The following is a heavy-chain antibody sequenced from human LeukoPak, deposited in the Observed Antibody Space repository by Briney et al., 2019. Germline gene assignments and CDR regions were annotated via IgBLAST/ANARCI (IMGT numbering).Heavy chain of an antibody. CDR3: ARGPHQQAAARYAGYFDL. D-gene: IGHD6-13*01. CDR2: IYYSGST. CDR1: GGSISSGGYY. J-gene: IGHJ2*01. Sequence: PSETLSLTCTVSGGSISSGGYYWSWIRQHPGKGLEWIGYIYYSGSTNYNPSLKSRVTISVDTSKNQFSLKLSSVTAADTAVYYCARGPHQQAAARYAGYFDLWGRGTLVTVSS. V-gene: IGHV4-61*08.